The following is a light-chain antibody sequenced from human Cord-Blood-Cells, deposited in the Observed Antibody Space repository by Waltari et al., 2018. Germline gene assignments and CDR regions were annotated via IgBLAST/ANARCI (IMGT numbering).Light chain of an antibody. CDR1: SSDLGSYNL. CDR2: VGS. CDR3: CSYAGSSTFVV. J-gene: IGLJ2*01. V-gene: IGLV2-23*03. Sequence: QSALTQPASVSGSPGQSITISCTGTSSDLGSYNLVSWYPQHPGKAPTLMIFVGSKRPSGVSNRFSGSKSGNTASLTISGLQAEDEADYYCCSYAGSSTFVVFGGGTKLPVL.